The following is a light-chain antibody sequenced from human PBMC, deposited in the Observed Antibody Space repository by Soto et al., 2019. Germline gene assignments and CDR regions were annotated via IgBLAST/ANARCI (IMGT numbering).Light chain of an antibody. CDR2: AAS. Sequence: DIPMTQSPSSLSASVGDRVTITCRASQSISSYLNWYQQKPGKAPKLLIYAASSLQSGVPSRFSGSGSGTDFTLTISRLQPEDFATYYCQQSYSTLGTFGQGTKVEIK. CDR3: QQSYSTLGT. CDR1: QSISSY. V-gene: IGKV1-39*01. J-gene: IGKJ1*01.